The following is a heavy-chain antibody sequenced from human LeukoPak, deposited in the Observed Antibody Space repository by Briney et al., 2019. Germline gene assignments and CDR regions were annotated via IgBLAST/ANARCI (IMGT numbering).Heavy chain of an antibody. Sequence: GGSLRLSCAGSGFSFEDYAMHWVRQAPGRGLEWLSIISWNSGYIGYADSVKGRFTISRDNAKNSLYLQMSSLRAEDTAFYYCAKVRGTYSSGFFFDYWGPGALVTVSS. CDR1: GFSFEDYA. CDR3: AKVRGTYSSGFFFDY. CDR2: ISWNSGYI. D-gene: IGHD6-19*01. J-gene: IGHJ4*02. V-gene: IGHV3-9*01.